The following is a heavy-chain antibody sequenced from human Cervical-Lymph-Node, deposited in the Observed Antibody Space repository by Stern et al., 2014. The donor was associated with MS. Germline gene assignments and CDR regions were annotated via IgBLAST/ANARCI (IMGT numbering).Heavy chain of an antibody. J-gene: IGHJ4*02. CDR3: AREVRISAPGNNYFDY. CDR2: IYDSVTT. CDR1: GGSFSGYY. D-gene: IGHD3-3*02. Sequence: QVQLQESGPGLVKPSETLSLICTVSGGSFSGYYWSWVRQPPGKGLEWIGSIYDSVTTNYNPSLKSRVTLSIDTPKNQLSLKLTSVTPADTAVYYCAREVRISAPGNNYFDYWGQGTLVTVSS. V-gene: IGHV4-59*01.